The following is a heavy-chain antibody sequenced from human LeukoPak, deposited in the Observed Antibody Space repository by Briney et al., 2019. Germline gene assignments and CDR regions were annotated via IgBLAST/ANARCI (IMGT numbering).Heavy chain of an antibody. CDR2: IYYTGST. V-gene: IGHV4-31*03. Sequence: PSETLSLTCTVSGDSIRTGPYYWSWIRQHPGKGLEWIGCIYYTGSTYYNPSLKSRVTISLDTSKNQFSLKLSSVTAADTTVYYCARDFRRAGDYYYCMDVWGKGTTVTVSS. CDR1: GDSIRTGPYY. CDR3: ARDFRRAGDYYYCMDV. J-gene: IGHJ6*03. D-gene: IGHD6-19*01.